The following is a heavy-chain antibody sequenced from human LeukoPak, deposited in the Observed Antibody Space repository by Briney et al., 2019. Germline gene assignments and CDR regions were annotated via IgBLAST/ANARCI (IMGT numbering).Heavy chain of an antibody. V-gene: IGHV1-18*01. Sequence: ASVKVSCKASGYTFTSYGITWVRQAPGQGLEWMGWISPYNGNTDYAQKLKGRLTMTTDTSTSTAYMELRSLRSDDTAVYYCARGGVGHCSGGSCPFNWFDPWGQGTLVTVSS. CDR1: GYTFTSYG. CDR3: ARGGVGHCSGGSCPFNWFDP. J-gene: IGHJ5*02. CDR2: ISPYNGNT. D-gene: IGHD2-15*01.